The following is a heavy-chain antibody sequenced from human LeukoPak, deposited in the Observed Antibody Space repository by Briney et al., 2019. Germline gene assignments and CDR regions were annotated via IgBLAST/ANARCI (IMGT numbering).Heavy chain of an antibody. CDR1: GFTVSTNS. Sequence: GGSLRLSCTVSGFTVSTNSMSWVRQAPGKGLEWVSFIYSDNTHYSDSVKGRFTISRDNSKNTLYLQMNSLRAEDTAVYFCAKPAGVAGDSYAFDIWGQGTMVTVSS. D-gene: IGHD6-19*01. CDR3: AKPAGVAGDSYAFDI. J-gene: IGHJ3*02. V-gene: IGHV3-53*01. CDR2: IYSDNT.